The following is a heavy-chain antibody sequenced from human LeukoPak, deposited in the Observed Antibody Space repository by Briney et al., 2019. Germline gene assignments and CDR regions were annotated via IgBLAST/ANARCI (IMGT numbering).Heavy chain of an antibody. CDR2: IYHSGST. CDR3: ASDYYDSSGYYNWFDP. CDR1: GYSISSGYY. Sequence: SETLSLTCAVSGYSISSGYYWGWIRQPPGKGLEWIGSIYHSGSTYYNPSLKSRVTISVDTSKNQFSLKLSSVTAADTAVYYCASDYYDSSGYYNWFDPWGQGTLVTVSS. J-gene: IGHJ5*02. D-gene: IGHD3-22*01. V-gene: IGHV4-38-2*01.